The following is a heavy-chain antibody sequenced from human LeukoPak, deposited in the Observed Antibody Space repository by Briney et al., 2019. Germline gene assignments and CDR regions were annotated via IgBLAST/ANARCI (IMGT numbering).Heavy chain of an antibody. J-gene: IGHJ6*02. Sequence: ASVKVSCKASGGTFSSYAISWVRQAPGQGLEWMGGIIPIFGTANYAQKFQGRVAITADESTSTAYMELSSLRSEDTAVYYCAEAREYYYYYGMDVWGQGTTVTVSS. CDR3: AEAREYYYYYGMDV. CDR1: GGTFSSYA. CDR2: IIPIFGTA. V-gene: IGHV1-69*13. D-gene: IGHD1-26*01.